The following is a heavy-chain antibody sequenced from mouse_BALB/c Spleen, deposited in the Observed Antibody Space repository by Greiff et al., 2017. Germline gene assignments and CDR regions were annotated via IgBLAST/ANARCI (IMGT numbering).Heavy chain of an antibody. CDR3: ARLASNWDWYFDV. CDR1: GYTFTSYV. D-gene: IGHD4-1*01. CDR2: INPYNDGT. Sequence: VQLQQSGPELVKPGASVKMSCKASGYTFTSYVMHWVKQKPGQGLEWIGYINPYNDGTKYNEKFKGKATLTSDKSSSTAYMELSSLTSEDSAVYYCARLASNWDWYFDVWGAGTTVTVSS. J-gene: IGHJ1*01. V-gene: IGHV1-14*01.